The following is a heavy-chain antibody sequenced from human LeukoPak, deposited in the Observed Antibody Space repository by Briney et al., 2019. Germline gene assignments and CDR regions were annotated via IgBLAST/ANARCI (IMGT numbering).Heavy chain of an antibody. CDR1: GGSISSGGYY. J-gene: IGHJ4*02. V-gene: IGHV4-31*03. CDR2: IYYSGST. D-gene: IGHD2-2*01. Sequence: PSETLSLTCTVSGGSISSGGYYWSWIRQHSGKGLEWIGYIYYSGSTYYNPSLKSRVTISVDTSKNQFSLKLSSVTAADTAVYYCASLNVVPAAIRSDYWGQGTLVTVSS. CDR3: ASLNVVPAAIRSDY.